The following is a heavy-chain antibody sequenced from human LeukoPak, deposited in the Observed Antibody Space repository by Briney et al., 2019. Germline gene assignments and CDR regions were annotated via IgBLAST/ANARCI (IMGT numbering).Heavy chain of an antibody. Sequence: ASVKVSCKASGYTFTGYYMHWVRQAPGQGLEWMGWINPNSGGTNYAQKFQGWVTMTRDTSISTAYMELSRLRSDDTAVYYCASAPYYSSSWYDYWGQGTLVTVSS. V-gene: IGHV1-2*04. D-gene: IGHD6-13*01. J-gene: IGHJ4*02. CDR1: GYTFTGYY. CDR2: INPNSGGT. CDR3: ASAPYYSSSWYDY.